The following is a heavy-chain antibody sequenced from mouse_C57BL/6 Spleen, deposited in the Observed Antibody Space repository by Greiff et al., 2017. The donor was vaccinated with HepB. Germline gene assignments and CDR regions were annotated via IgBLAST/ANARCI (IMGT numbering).Heavy chain of an antibody. CDR3: SRGYDGSSYDWYFDV. D-gene: IGHD1-1*01. CDR1: GYTFTSYW. CDR2: IDPSDSET. V-gene: IGHV1-52*01. Sequence: VQLQQPGAELVRPGSSVKLSCKASGYTFTSYWMHWVKQRPIQGLEWIGNIDPSDSETNYNQKFKDKATLTVDKSSSTAYMQLISLTPEDSAVYCCSRGYDGSSYDWYFDVWGTGTTVTVSS. J-gene: IGHJ1*03.